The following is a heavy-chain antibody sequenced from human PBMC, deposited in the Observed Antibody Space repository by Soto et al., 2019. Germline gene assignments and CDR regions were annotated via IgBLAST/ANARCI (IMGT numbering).Heavy chain of an antibody. CDR2: VSNGGFNT. Sequence: GGSLRLSCAPSGVTFTSYAMSWVRQAPGKGLEWVSTVSNGGFNTYYADSVKGRFTISRDNSRASLYMQMNSLRAEDTAVYYCAKVRCSTGACPFDYWGRGTLVTVSS. CDR3: AKVRCSTGACPFDY. J-gene: IGHJ4*02. V-gene: IGHV3-23*05. CDR1: GVTFTSYA. D-gene: IGHD2-8*02.